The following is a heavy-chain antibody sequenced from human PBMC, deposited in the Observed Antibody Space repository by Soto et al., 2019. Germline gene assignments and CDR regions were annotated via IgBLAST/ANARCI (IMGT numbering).Heavy chain of an antibody. Sequence: GESLKISCQTSGYSFTAYWVAWVRQTPGRGLEWMGIIYPADSDTRYSPSFQGQVTISADRSISTVYLQWTSLKASDTAMYFCARLDGFGLYYFDYWGQGTPVTVSS. D-gene: IGHD3-10*01. CDR1: GYSFTAYW. CDR3: ARLDGFGLYYFDY. J-gene: IGHJ4*02. V-gene: IGHV5-51*01. CDR2: IYPADSDT.